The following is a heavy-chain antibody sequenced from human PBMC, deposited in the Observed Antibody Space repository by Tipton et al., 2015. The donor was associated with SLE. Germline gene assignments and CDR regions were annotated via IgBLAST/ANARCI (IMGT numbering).Heavy chain of an antibody. CDR3: ARGGGGDVLNWFDP. J-gene: IGHJ5*02. V-gene: IGHV4-31*03. CDR1: GGSIRSSGYY. CDR2: IYFTGST. Sequence: TLSLTCTVSGGSIRSSGYYWSWIRQHPGKGLEWIGYIYFTGSTHYNPSLRSRILISLDTSKNQFSLKVNSVTAADTAIYFCARGGGGDVLNWFDPWGQGTLVTVSS. D-gene: IGHD2-21*01.